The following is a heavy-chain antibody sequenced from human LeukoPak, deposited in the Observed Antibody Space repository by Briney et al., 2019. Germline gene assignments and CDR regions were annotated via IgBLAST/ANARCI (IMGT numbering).Heavy chain of an antibody. V-gene: IGHV5-51*01. Sequence: GESLKISCKGSGYIFTSYWIGWVRQMPGKGLEWMGIIYPGDSDTRYSPSFRGQVTISADKSISTAYLQWSSLKASDTAMYYCARGAVAGSREGWDAFDIWGQGTMVTVSS. D-gene: IGHD6-19*01. J-gene: IGHJ3*02. CDR1: GYIFTSYW. CDR2: IYPGDSDT. CDR3: ARGAVAGSREGWDAFDI.